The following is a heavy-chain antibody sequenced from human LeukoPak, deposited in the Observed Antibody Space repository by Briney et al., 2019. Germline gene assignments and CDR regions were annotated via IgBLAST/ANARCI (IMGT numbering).Heavy chain of an antibody. Sequence: GGSLRLSCAASGFTFSSYAMHWVRQAPGKGLEWVAVISYDGSNKYYADSVKGRFTISRDNSKNTLYLQMSSLRAEDTAVYFCAEGSGGPGYWGQGTLVTVSS. CDR1: GFTFSSYA. J-gene: IGHJ4*02. CDR3: AEGSGGPGY. V-gene: IGHV3-30-3*01. D-gene: IGHD6-25*01. CDR2: ISYDGSNK.